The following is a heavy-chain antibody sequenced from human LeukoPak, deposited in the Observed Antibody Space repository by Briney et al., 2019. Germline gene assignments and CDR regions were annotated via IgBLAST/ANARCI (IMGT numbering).Heavy chain of an antibody. D-gene: IGHD6-13*01. V-gene: IGHV1-2*06. CDR2: INPNSGGT. CDR1: GYTFTGYY. J-gene: IGHJ4*02. Sequence: ASVKVSCKASGYTFTGYYMHWVRQAPGQGLEWMGRINPNSGGTNYAQTFQGRGTMTRDTSITTAYLEVSSLRSDDTAVYYCARGEYSSSWDHYYFDYWGQGTLVTVSS. CDR3: ARGEYSSSWDHYYFDY.